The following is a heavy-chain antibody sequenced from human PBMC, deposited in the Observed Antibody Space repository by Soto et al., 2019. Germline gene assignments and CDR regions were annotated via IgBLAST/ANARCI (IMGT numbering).Heavy chain of an antibody. CDR1: GYTFTGYY. V-gene: IGHV1-2*02. J-gene: IGHJ4*02. D-gene: IGHD3-22*01. CDR2: INPNSGGT. Sequence: GASVKVSCKASGYTFTGYYMHWVRQAPGQGLEWMGWINPNSGGTNYAQKFQGRVTMTRDTSISTAYMELSRLRSDDTAVYYCARDHGGDSSGYVPNYWGQGTQVTVSS. CDR3: ARDHGGDSSGYVPNY.